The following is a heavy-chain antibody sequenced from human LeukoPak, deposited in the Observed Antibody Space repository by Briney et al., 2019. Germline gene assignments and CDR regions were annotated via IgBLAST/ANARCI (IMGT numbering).Heavy chain of an antibody. CDR2: ISAYNGNK. Sequence: ASVKVSCKTFGYTFTSFGITWVRQAPGQGLEWMGWISAYNGNKKYAQKVQGRVTMTTDTITRTAYMELSSLRPDDTAMYYCAREGGGNGYFDYWGQGTLVTVST. D-gene: IGHD4-23*01. CDR3: AREGGGNGYFDY. V-gene: IGHV1-18*01. J-gene: IGHJ4*02. CDR1: GYTFTSFG.